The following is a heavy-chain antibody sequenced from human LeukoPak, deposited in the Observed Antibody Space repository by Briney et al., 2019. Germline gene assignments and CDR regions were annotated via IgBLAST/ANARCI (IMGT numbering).Heavy chain of an antibody. Sequence: SETLSLTCTVYGESFSGYYWSWIRQPPGKGLEWIGEINHSGSTNYNSSLKSRVTILLDTSKNQFSLNLSSVTAADTAVYYCARRPRGVIIKSWFDSWGQGTLVTVSS. D-gene: IGHD3-10*01. V-gene: IGHV4-34*01. CDR1: GESFSGYY. CDR3: ARRPRGVIIKSWFDS. CDR2: INHSGST. J-gene: IGHJ5*01.